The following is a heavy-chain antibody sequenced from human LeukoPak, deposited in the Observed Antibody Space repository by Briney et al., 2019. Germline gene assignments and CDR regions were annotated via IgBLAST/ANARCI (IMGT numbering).Heavy chain of an antibody. Sequence: SETLSLTCAVSGGSISSSNWWSWVRQPPGKGLEWIGEIYHSGSTNYNSSLKSRVTISVDKSKNQFSLKLSSVTATDTAVYYCARQGSRIAAAGAYWYFDLWGRGTLVTVSS. CDR1: GGSISSSNW. D-gene: IGHD6-13*01. CDR2: IYHSGST. J-gene: IGHJ2*01. CDR3: ARQGSRIAAAGAYWYFDL. V-gene: IGHV4-4*02.